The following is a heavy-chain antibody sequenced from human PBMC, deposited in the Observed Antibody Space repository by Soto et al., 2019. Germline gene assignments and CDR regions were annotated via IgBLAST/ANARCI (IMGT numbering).Heavy chain of an antibody. D-gene: IGHD3-22*01. CDR2: LYYTGST. V-gene: IGHV4-30-4*01. Sequence: QVQLQESGPGLVKPSQTLSLTCTVSGGSINSGDYYWSWIRQPPGKGLEWNGNLYYTGSTYYNPSLKSRVTISVDTSKKQFSLMVTSVTAADTAVYYCARYRYSDSLKEYYFDYWGQGTLVTVSS. J-gene: IGHJ4*02. CDR1: GGSINSGDYY. CDR3: ARYRYSDSLKEYYFDY.